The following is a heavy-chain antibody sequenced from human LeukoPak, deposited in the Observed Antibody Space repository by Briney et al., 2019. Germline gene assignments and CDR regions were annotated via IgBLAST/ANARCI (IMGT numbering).Heavy chain of an antibody. CDR1: GFTFADYG. Sequence: HPGGSLRLSCIGSGFTFADYGLSWFRQAPGKGLEWVGFIRGKALGWTTEYAASVKGRFSMSRDDSKNIAYLQMDNLKTEDTAVYYCSTDFRRLGFDYWGQGTLVTVSS. CDR3: STDFRRLGFDY. CDR2: IRGKALGWTT. J-gene: IGHJ4*02. V-gene: IGHV3-49*03. D-gene: IGHD2/OR15-2a*01.